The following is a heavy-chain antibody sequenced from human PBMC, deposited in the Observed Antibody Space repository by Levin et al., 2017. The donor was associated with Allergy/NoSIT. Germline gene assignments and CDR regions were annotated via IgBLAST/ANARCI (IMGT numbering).Heavy chain of an antibody. D-gene: IGHD3-22*01. J-gene: IGHJ4*02. V-gene: IGHV1-2*02. CDR3: ASEGDIVVDNFDY. Sequence: GGSLRLSCKASGYTFTGYYMHWVRQAPGQGLEWMGWINPNSGGTNYAQKFQGRVTMTRDTSISTAYMELSRLRSDDTAVYYCASEGDIVVDNFDYWGQGTLVTVSS. CDR2: INPNSGGT. CDR1: GYTFTGYY.